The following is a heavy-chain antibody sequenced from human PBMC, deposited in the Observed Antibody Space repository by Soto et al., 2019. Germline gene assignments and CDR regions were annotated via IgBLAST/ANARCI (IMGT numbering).Heavy chain of an antibody. CDR3: ARGLTGSAYDYIWGSYRPILPFDY. CDR1: GYSFTSYW. J-gene: IGHJ4*02. CDR2: IYPGDSDT. V-gene: IGHV5-51*01. Sequence: GESLKISCKGSGYSFTSYWIGWVRQMPGKGLEWMGIIYPGDSDTRYSPSFQGQVTISADKSISTAYLQWSSLKASDTAMYYCARGLTGSAYDYIWGSYRPILPFDYWGQGTLVTVSS. D-gene: IGHD3-16*02.